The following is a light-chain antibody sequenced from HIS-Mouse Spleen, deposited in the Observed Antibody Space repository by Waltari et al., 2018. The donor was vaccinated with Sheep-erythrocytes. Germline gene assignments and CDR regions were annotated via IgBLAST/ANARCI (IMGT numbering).Light chain of an antibody. CDR3: CSYAGSSTPWV. CDR2: EGS. J-gene: IGLJ3*02. V-gene: IGLV2-23*01. Sequence: SALTQPASLSGSPGQSITTPCTGTSRDVGCYNLVSWSQQPPGKSPKLMIYEGSKRPSGVSNRFSGSKSGNTASLTISGLQAEDEADYYCCSYAGSSTPWVFGGGTKLTVL. CDR1: SRDVGCYNL.